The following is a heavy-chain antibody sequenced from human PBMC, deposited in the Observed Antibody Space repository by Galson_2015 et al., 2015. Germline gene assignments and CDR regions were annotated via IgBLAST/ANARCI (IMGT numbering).Heavy chain of an antibody. CDR3: ARGLAEAGTGY. CDR1: GYTFSTFA. D-gene: IGHD6-13*01. CDR2: INTGNGNT. Sequence: SVKVSCKAPGYTFSTFAMHWVRQAPGQRLEWMGWINTGNGNTKYSQKFQDRVTITRDTPASTVYMELSSLRSEDTAVYYCARGLAEAGTGYWGQGTLVIVPS. J-gene: IGHJ4*02. V-gene: IGHV1-3*04.